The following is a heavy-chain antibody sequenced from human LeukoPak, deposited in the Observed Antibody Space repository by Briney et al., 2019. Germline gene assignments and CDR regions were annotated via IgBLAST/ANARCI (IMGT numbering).Heavy chain of an antibody. Sequence: PSETLSLTCTVSGGSISSSSYYWGWIRQPPGKGLEWIGSIYYSGSTYYNPSLKSRVTISVDTSKNQFPLKLSSVTAADTAVYYCASRYSSSWYAGDYWGQGTLVTVSS. D-gene: IGHD6-13*01. CDR1: GGSISSSSYY. J-gene: IGHJ4*02. CDR3: ASRYSSSWYAGDY. CDR2: IYYSGST. V-gene: IGHV4-39*01.